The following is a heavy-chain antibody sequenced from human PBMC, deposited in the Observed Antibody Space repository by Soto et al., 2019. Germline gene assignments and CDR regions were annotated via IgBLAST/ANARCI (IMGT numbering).Heavy chain of an antibody. CDR1: GFSFSADGVG. CDR3: APACGGTRWPNDVFDV. CDR2: IYWDDDT. V-gene: IGHV2-5*02. J-gene: IGHJ3*01. Sequence: HITLKESGPTLVKPTQTLTLTCIFSGFSFSADGVGVGWIRQPPGKTLEWLALIYWDDDTRYRPSLKSRLTISKDSSKNQGALTMTNMDPLDTATYYGAPACGGTRWPNDVFDVWGKGTVVTVSS. D-gene: IGHD2-21*01.